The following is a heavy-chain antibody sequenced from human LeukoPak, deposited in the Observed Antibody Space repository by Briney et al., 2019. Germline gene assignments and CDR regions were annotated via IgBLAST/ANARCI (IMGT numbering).Heavy chain of an antibody. V-gene: IGHV1-24*01. Sequence: ASVKVSCKVSGYTLTELSMHWVRQAPGKGLEWMGGFDPEDGETIYAQKFQGRVTMTEDTSTDTAYMELSSLRSEDTAVYYCAKFPLYSSGWYKDVNAFDIWGQGTMVTVSS. CDR1: GYTLTELS. CDR3: AKFPLYSSGWYKDVNAFDI. D-gene: IGHD6-19*01. J-gene: IGHJ3*02. CDR2: FDPEDGET.